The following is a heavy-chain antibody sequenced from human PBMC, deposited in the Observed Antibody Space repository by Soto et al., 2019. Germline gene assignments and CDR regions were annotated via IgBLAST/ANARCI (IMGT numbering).Heavy chain of an antibody. CDR2: IYHSGST. V-gene: IGHV4-30-2*01. J-gene: IGHJ6*02. D-gene: IGHD5-12*01. CDR1: GGSISSGGYS. CDR3: ARRRGFPYYYGMDV. Sequence: QLQLQESGSGLVKPSQTLSLTCAVSGGSISSGGYSWSWIRQPPGKGLEWIGYIYHSGSTYYNPRLKSRVTIXVXRXXNQFSLKLSSVTAADTAVYYCARRRGFPYYYGMDVWGQGTTVTVSS.